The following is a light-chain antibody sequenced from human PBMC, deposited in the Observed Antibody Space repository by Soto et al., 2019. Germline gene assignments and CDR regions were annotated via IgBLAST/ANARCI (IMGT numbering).Light chain of an antibody. Sequence: EIVLTQSPGTLSLSPGERATLSCRASQSVSSSYLAWYQQKPGQAPRLLIYGASSRATGIPDRFSGSGSGTDFTLTFSRLEPEDFALYNCQQYGSSPAFGGGTKVEIK. V-gene: IGKV3-20*01. CDR3: QQYGSSPA. CDR1: QSVSSSY. CDR2: GAS. J-gene: IGKJ4*01.